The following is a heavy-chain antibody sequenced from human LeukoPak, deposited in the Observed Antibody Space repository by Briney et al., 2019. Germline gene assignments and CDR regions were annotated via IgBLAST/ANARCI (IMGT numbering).Heavy chain of an antibody. V-gene: IGHV4-31*03. CDR1: GDSVSSGGYY. D-gene: IGHD2-21*02. Sequence: SETLSLTCTVSGDSVSSGGYYWTWIRQHPGKGREWSGYISNSGTTSYNPSLESRVSISVDTSNNQFSLRLNSVTAADTAVYYCARDVVVTASPDAFDIWGQGTMVTVSS. CDR3: ARDVVVTASPDAFDI. J-gene: IGHJ3*02. CDR2: ISNSGTT.